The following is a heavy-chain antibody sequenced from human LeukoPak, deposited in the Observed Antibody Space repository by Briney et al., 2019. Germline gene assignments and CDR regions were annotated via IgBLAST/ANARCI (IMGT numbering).Heavy chain of an antibody. J-gene: IGHJ4*02. D-gene: IGHD5-18*01. CDR3: ARGAPTRWLRPPGPYFDY. CDR1: GGSISSSSYY. CDR2: IYYSGST. V-gene: IGHV4-39*07. Sequence: PSETLSLTCTVSGGSISSSSYYWGWIRQAPGKGLEWIVSIYYSGSTYYNPSLKSRVTISVDTSKNQFSLKLSSVTAADTAVYYCARGAPTRWLRPPGPYFDYWGQGTLVTVSS.